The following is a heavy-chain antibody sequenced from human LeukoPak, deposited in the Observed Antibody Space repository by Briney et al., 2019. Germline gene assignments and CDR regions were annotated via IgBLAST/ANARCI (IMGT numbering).Heavy chain of an antibody. CDR2: ISWDGGST. D-gene: IGHD6-19*01. V-gene: IGHV3-43*01. CDR1: GFTVSSNY. J-gene: IGHJ4*02. CDR3: AKDLYSSGSLDY. Sequence: PGGSLRLSCAASGFTVSSNYMSWVRQAPGKGLEWVSLISWDGGSTYYADSVKGRFTISRDNSKNSLYLQMNSLRTEDTALYYCAKDLYSSGSLDYWGQGTLVTVSS.